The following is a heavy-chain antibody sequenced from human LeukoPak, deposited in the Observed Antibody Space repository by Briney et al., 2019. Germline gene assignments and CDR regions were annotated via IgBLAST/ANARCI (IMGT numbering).Heavy chain of an antibody. V-gene: IGHV3-21*01. CDR1: GFTFSSYA. CDR3: AREGYYYDSSGYHPATVDY. J-gene: IGHJ4*02. Sequence: GGSLRLSCAASGFTFSSYAMNWVRQAPGKGLEWVSSISSSSSYIYYADSVKGRFTISRDNAQNSLSLQMNSLRVEDTAVYYCAREGYYYDSSGYHPATVDYWGQGTLVTVS. CDR2: ISSSSSYI. D-gene: IGHD3-22*01.